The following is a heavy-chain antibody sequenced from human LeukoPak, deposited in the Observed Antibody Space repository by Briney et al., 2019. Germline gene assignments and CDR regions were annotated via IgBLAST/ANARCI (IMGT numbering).Heavy chain of an antibody. CDR2: INHSGST. CDR3: AREKADTDPYYYYYYMDV. CDR1: GGSFSGYY. J-gene: IGHJ6*03. Sequence: PSETLSLTCAVYGGSFSGYYWSWIRQPPGKGLEWIGEINHSGSTNYNPSLKSRVTISVDTSKNQFSLKLSSVTAADTAVYYCAREKADTDPYYYYYYMDVWGKGTTVTISS. V-gene: IGHV4-34*01.